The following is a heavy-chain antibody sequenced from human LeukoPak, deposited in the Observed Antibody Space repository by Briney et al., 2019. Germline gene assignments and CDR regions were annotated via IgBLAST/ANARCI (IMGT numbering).Heavy chain of an antibody. Sequence: PSETLSLTCTVSGGSISSSSYYWGWIRQPPGKGLEWIGSIYYSGSTYYNPSLKSRVTISVDTSKNQFSLKLSSVTAADTAVYYCARDLLARDGYNTGWGQGTLVTVSS. V-gene: IGHV4-39*07. CDR1: GGSISSSSYY. J-gene: IGHJ4*02. CDR3: ARDLLARDGYNTG. CDR2: IYYSGST. D-gene: IGHD5-24*01.